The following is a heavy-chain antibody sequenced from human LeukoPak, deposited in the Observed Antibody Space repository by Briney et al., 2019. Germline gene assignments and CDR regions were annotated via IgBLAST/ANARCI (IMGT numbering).Heavy chain of an antibody. CDR1: GYTFTGYY. D-gene: IGHD5-12*01. Sequence: ASVKVSCKASGYTFTGYYMHWVRQAPGQGLEWMGWINPNSGGTNYAQKFQGRVTMTRDTSISTAYMELSRLRSDDTAVYYCARGQKLSGYSGYEKPGFDYWGQGTLVTVSS. CDR3: ARGQKLSGYSGYEKPGFDY. CDR2: INPNSGGT. V-gene: IGHV1-2*02. J-gene: IGHJ4*02.